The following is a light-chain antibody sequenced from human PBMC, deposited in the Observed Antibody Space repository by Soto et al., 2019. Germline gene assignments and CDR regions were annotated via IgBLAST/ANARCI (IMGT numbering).Light chain of an antibody. CDR2: RNN. J-gene: IGLJ3*02. Sequence: QAVVTQPPSASGTPGQRVTISCSGSRSNIGSNYVYWYQQLPGTAPKLLIYRNNQRPSGVPDRFSGSKSGTSASLAISGLRSEDESHYYCAVWDDNLRGVFGGGTKVTVL. CDR3: AVWDDNLRGV. CDR1: RSNIGSNY. V-gene: IGLV1-47*01.